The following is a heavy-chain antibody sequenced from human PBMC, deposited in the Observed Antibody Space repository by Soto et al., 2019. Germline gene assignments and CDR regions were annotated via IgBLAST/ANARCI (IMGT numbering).Heavy chain of an antibody. J-gene: IGHJ3*02. D-gene: IGHD2-15*01. CDR1: GFGVSNNY. CDR3: AKPISGRPLDAFDI. V-gene: IGHV3-7*02. Sequence: PGGSLRLSCAASGFGVSNNYMSWVRQAPGKGLEWVANVKQDGSEKYYVDSVTGRFTISRDNAKNSLYLQMNSLRAEDTAVYYCAKPISGRPLDAFDIWGQGTMVTVSS. CDR2: VKQDGSEK.